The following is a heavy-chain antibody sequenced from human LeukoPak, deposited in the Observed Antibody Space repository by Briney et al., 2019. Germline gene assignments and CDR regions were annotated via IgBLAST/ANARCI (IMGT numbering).Heavy chain of an antibody. J-gene: IGHJ4*02. D-gene: IGHD2-21*01. CDR2: ISSSSSYI. CDR3: ARDNVVVIAMGGYFDY. CDR1: GFTVSNNY. Sequence: GGSLRLSCAASGFTVSNNYMNWVRQAPGKGLEWVSSISSSSSYIYYADSVKGRLTISRDNAKNSLYLQMNSLRAEDTAVYYCARDNVVVIAMGGYFDYWGQGTLVTVSS. V-gene: IGHV3-21*01.